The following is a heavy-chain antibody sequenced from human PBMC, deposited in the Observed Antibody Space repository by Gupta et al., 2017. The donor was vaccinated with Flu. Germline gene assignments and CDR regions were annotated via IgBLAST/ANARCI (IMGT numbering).Heavy chain of an antibody. J-gene: IGHJ4*02. V-gene: IGHV3-23*01. CDR2: ISGSGGRT. Sequence: EVQLLESGGGLVQPGGSLRLSCAASGFSFRSYAMSWVRQAPGKGLEWVSLISGSGGRTYYAHSVKGRFTISRDNSKNTLYLQMNSLRAEDTAVYYCAKDEPWDYNFDFWGQGTLVTVSS. CDR3: AKDEPWDYNFDF. CDR1: GFSFRSYA. D-gene: IGHD1-7*01.